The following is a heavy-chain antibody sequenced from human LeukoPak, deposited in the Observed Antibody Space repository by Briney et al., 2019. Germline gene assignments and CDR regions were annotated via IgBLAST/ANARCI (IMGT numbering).Heavy chain of an antibody. CDR3: ARESVYCSRGSCYSDGFWFDP. V-gene: IGHV6-1*01. D-gene: IGHD2-15*01. Sequence: SQTLSLTCAISGDSVSSNSAAWNWIRQSPSRGLEWLGRTYYRSKWYNDYAVSVKSRITINPDTSKNQFSLQLNSVTPEDTAVYYCARESVYCSRGSCYSDGFWFDPWGQGTLVTVSS. CDR2: TYYRSKWYN. CDR1: GDSVSSNSAA. J-gene: IGHJ5*02.